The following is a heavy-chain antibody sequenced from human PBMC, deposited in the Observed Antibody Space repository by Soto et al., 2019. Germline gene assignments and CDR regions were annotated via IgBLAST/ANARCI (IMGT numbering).Heavy chain of an antibody. Sequence: QLQLQESGPGLVKPSETLSLTCTVSGDSISSSNYYWGWIRQPPGKGLEWIVSMYYSGSTFYNSSLKSRGTISVDTSKNQFSLKVSSVTAADTAVYYCARHGAWAPLDYWGQGTLVTVSS. CDR2: MYYSGST. J-gene: IGHJ4*02. V-gene: IGHV4-39*01. CDR3: ARHGAWAPLDY. D-gene: IGHD3-16*01. CDR1: GDSISSSNYY.